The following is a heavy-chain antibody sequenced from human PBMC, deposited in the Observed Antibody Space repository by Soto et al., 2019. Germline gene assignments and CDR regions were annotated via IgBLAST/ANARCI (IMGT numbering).Heavy chain of an antibody. CDR1: GFTFSSYA. J-gene: IGHJ4*02. D-gene: IGHD6-6*01. V-gene: IGHV3-30-3*01. Sequence: QVQLVESGGGVVQPGRSLRLSCAASGFTFSSYAMHWVRQAPGKGLEWVAVISYDGSNKYYADSVKGRLTISRDNSKNTLYLQMNSLRAEDTAVYYCARAIAARPDYFDYWGQGTLVTVSS. CDR2: ISYDGSNK. CDR3: ARAIAARPDYFDY.